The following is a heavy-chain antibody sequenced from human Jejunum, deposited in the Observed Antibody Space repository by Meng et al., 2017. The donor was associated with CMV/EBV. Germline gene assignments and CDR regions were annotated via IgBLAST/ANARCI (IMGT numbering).Heavy chain of an antibody. D-gene: IGHD3-22*01. Sequence: SGFSFSTYSISLVRQAPGKGLEWVSSITSSSRHIYYSDSVRGRFTISRDDARNSLYLQMNSLRAEDTAVYYCARDNDGSSHYSQFDYWGQGTLVTVSS. CDR2: ITSSSRHI. CDR1: GFSFSTYS. J-gene: IGHJ4*02. CDR3: ARDNDGSSHYSQFDY. V-gene: IGHV3-21*01.